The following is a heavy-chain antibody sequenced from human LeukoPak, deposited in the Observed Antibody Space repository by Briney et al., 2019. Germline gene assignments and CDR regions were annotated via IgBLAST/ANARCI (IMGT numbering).Heavy chain of an antibody. V-gene: IGHV3-21*01. CDR2: ISSSSSYI. CDR3: ARDMNDFWSGYQNAFDI. CDR1: GFTFSSYS. Sequence: PGGSLRLSCAASGFTFSSYSMNWVRQAPGKGLEWVSSISSSSSYIYYADSVKGRFTISRDNAKNSLYLPMNSLRAEDTAVYYCARDMNDFWSGYQNAFDIWGQGTMVTVSS. J-gene: IGHJ3*02. D-gene: IGHD3-3*01.